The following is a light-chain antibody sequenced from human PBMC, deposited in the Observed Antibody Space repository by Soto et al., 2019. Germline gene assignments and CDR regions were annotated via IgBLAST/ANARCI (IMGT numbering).Light chain of an antibody. Sequence: QSVLTQPPSASGTPGQRVTISCSTSSSNLGDNTVNWYQQVPGTAPKLLIYDYDQRPSGVPDRFSGSKSGTSASLAISGLQSEDEADYYCAAWDASLDGYVFGNGTKVTVL. CDR2: DYD. CDR3: AAWDASLDGYV. V-gene: IGLV1-44*01. CDR1: SSNLGDNT. J-gene: IGLJ1*01.